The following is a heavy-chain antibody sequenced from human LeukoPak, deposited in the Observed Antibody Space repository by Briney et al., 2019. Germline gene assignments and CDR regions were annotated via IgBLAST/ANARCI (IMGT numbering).Heavy chain of an antibody. D-gene: IGHD3-3*01. Sequence: AGGSLRLSCAASGFTFSSYAMSWVRQAPGKGLEWVSAISASGGSTYYADSVKGRFTISRDNSKNTLYLQMNSLRAEDTAVYYCAKDRFEGSQFDFWGQGTLVTVSS. CDR1: GFTFSSYA. CDR2: ISASGGST. J-gene: IGHJ4*02. CDR3: AKDRFEGSQFDF. V-gene: IGHV3-23*01.